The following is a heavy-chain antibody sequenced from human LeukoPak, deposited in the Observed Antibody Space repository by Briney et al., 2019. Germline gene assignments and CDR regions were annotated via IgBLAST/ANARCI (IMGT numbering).Heavy chain of an antibody. Sequence: GESLKISCKGSGYSFTTYWIGWVRQMPGKGLEWMGIIYPGDSDTRYSPSFQGQVTISADKSISTAYLQWSSLRASDTAMYYCASRGYSNYVPFDYWGQGTLVTVSS. CDR3: ASRGYSNYVPFDY. CDR2: IYPGDSDT. J-gene: IGHJ4*02. CDR1: GYSFTTYW. D-gene: IGHD4-11*01. V-gene: IGHV5-51*01.